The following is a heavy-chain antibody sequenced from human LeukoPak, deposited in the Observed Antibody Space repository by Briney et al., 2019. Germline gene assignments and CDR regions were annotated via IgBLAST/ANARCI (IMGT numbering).Heavy chain of an antibody. CDR3: ERDRESNWYPFLDS. J-gene: IGHJ4*02. Sequence: PGGSLRLSCATSGFTFTNYLMSWVRQTPGKGLEWVANIKEDGSGKWYVDSVRGRFTISRDNAKNSLYLQMNSLRAEDTAVYYCERDRESNWYPFLDSWGQGTLVTVSS. CDR1: GFTFTNYL. D-gene: IGHD6-13*01. CDR2: IKEDGSGK. V-gene: IGHV3-7*01.